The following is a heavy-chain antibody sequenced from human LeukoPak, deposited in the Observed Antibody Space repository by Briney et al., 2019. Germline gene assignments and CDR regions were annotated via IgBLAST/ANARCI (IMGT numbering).Heavy chain of an antibody. Sequence: GGSLRLSCAASGLTFSSYAMHWVRQAPGKGLQWVSTIIGSGGSTYYADSVKGRFTISRDNSKNTLYLQMNSLRAEDTAVYYCAKGAVAGTLYFDYRGQETLVTVSS. D-gene: IGHD6-19*01. CDR2: IIGSGGST. J-gene: IGHJ4*02. CDR1: GLTFSSYA. V-gene: IGHV3-23*01. CDR3: AKGAVAGTLYFDY.